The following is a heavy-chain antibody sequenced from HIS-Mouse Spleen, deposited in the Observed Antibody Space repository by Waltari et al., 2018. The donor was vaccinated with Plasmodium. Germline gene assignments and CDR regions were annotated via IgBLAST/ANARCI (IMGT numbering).Heavy chain of an antibody. CDR2: IDWEDDK. V-gene: IGHV2-70*15. D-gene: IGHD6-6*01. CDR1: GFSLSTSGMC. Sequence: QVTLRESGPALVKPTQTLTLTCTFSGFSLSTSGMCVSWIRQPPGKALEWLARIDWEDDKYYSTSLKNRLTISKDTSKNQVVLTMTNMDPVDTATYYCARTTYSSSSAKYYYYGMDVWGQGTTVTVSS. J-gene: IGHJ6*02. CDR3: ARTTYSSSSAKYYYYGMDV.